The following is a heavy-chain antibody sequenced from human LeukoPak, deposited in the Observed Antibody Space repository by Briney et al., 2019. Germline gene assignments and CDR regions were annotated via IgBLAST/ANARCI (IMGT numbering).Heavy chain of an antibody. CDR2: INHSGST. J-gene: IGHJ4*02. CDR3: ARGKGARSIDY. Sequence: GSLRLSCTASGFTFSGYYMSWIRQPPGKGLEWIGEINHSGSTNYNPSLKSRVTISVDTSKNQFSLKLSSVTAADTAVYYCARGKGARSIDYWGQGTLVTVSS. D-gene: IGHD3-16*01. V-gene: IGHV4-34*01. CDR1: GFTFSGYY.